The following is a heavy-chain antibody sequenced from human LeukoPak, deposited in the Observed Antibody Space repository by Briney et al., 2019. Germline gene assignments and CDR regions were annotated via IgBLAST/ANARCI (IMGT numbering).Heavy chain of an antibody. Sequence: GASVKVSCKASGYTFTSYGISWVRQAPGQGLEWMGWISAYNGNTNYAQKLQGRVTMTTDTSTSTAYMELRSLRSDDTAVYYCARDLTYYDFWSGYVGGKVFDYWGQGTLVTVSS. CDR2: ISAYNGNT. D-gene: IGHD3-3*01. CDR1: GYTFTSYG. J-gene: IGHJ4*02. CDR3: ARDLTYYDFWSGYVGGKVFDY. V-gene: IGHV1-18*01.